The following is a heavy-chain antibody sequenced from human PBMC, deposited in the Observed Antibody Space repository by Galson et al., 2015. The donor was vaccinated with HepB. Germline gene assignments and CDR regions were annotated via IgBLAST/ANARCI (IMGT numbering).Heavy chain of an antibody. J-gene: IGHJ2*01. Sequence: SLRLSCAASGFTFSSYWMHWVRQAPGKGLVWVSRINSDGSSTSYADSVKGRFTISRDNAKNTLYLQMNSLRAEDTAVYYCARGRYCSSTSCYGGAYFDLWGRGTLVTVSS. CDR2: INSDGSST. CDR1: GFTFSSYW. V-gene: IGHV3-74*01. CDR3: ARGRYCSSTSCYGGAYFDL. D-gene: IGHD2-2*01.